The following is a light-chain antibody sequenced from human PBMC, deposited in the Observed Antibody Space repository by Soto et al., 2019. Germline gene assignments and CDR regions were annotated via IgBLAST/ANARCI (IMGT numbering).Light chain of an antibody. CDR1: QSVTIGY. V-gene: IGKV3-20*01. J-gene: IGKJ1*01. CDR2: GAR. Sequence: EIVLTQSPGTLSLSPVERATLSSRVRQSVTIGYVAGWQQKTGQAPRLLIYGARSRSTGVADRFSASGSGTDLSLPISRLEPEDFAVYYCQQYGTSPWTFGQGTKVDNK. CDR3: QQYGTSPWT.